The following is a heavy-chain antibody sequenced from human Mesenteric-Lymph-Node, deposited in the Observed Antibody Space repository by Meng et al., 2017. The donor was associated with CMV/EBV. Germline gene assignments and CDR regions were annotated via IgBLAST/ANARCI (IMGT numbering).Heavy chain of an antibody. V-gene: IGHV7-4-1*02. CDR1: GYTFTSYA. J-gene: IGHJ4*02. CDR2: INTNTGNP. CDR3: ARESCSSTSCKYYFDY. D-gene: IGHD2-2*01. Sequence: GYTFTSYAMNWVRQAPGQGLEWMGWINTNTGNPTYAQGFTGRFVFSLDTSVSTAYLQISSLKAEDTAVYYCARESCSSTSCKYYFDYWGQGTLVTVSS.